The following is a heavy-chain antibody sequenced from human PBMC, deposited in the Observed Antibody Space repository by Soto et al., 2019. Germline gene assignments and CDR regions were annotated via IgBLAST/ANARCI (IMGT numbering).Heavy chain of an antibody. D-gene: IGHD3-16*01. V-gene: IGHV4-4*07. CDR1: GASINGYY. CDR3: ARGSVGEGPLDY. J-gene: IGHJ4*02. CDR2: IDPSGST. Sequence: PSETLSLTCTVSGASINGYYWSWIRQPAGKGLEWIGRIDPSGSTNYNPSLKSRVTMSADTSKNQFSLKLTSVTAADTAVYYCARGSVGEGPLDYWGQGTPVTVSS.